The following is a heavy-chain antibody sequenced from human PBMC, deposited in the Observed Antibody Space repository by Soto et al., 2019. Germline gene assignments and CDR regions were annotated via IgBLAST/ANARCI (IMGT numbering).Heavy chain of an antibody. CDR2: ISWNSGSI. V-gene: IGHV3-9*01. CDR3: AKDGFAFSYYSGLEV. J-gene: IGHJ6*02. Sequence: EEQLVESGGGLVQPGRSLRLSCAASGFTCDDYAMHWVRQAPGKGLEWVSGISWNSGSIGYADSVKGRFTISRDNAKNSLYLQMNSLRAEDTALYYCAKDGFAFSYYSGLEVWGQGTTVTVS. CDR1: GFTCDDYA. D-gene: IGHD3-22*01.